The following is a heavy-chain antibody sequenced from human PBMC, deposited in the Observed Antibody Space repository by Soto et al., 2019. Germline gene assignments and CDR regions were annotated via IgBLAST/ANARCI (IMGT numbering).Heavy chain of an antibody. Sequence: ESGGGVVQPGRSLRLSCAASGFTFSSYAMHWVRQAPGKGLEWVAVISYDGSNKYYADSVKGRFTISRDNSKNTLYLQMNSLRAEDTAVYYCARWLPGLFDYWGQGTLVTVSS. V-gene: IGHV3-30-3*01. J-gene: IGHJ4*02. CDR2: ISYDGSNK. CDR1: GFTFSSYA. CDR3: ARWLPGLFDY. D-gene: IGHD5-12*01.